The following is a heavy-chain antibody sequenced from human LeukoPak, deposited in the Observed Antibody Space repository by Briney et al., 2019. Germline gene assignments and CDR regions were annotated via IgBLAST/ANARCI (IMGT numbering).Heavy chain of an antibody. CDR1: GFTVSSNY. J-gene: IGHJ3*02. CDR3: ARSHDISTGYADDAFDI. V-gene: IGHV3-66*01. Sequence: GGSLRLSCAASGFTVSSNYMSWVRQAPGKGLEWVSVIYSGGSTYYADSVKGRFTISRDNSKNTLYLQMNSLRAEDTAVYYCARSHDISTGYADDAFDIWGQGTMVTVSS. D-gene: IGHD3-9*01. CDR2: IYSGGST.